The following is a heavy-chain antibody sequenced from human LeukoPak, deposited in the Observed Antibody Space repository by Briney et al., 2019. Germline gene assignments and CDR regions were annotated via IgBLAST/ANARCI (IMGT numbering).Heavy chain of an antibody. CDR2: IVVGSGNT. Sequence: GTSVKVSCKASGFTFTSSAMQWVRQARGQRLEWIGWIVVGSGNTNYAQKFQERVTITRDMSTSTAYMELSSLRSEDTAVYYCAADSLGDYDILTGYYNLWGQGTLVTVSS. J-gene: IGHJ5*02. V-gene: IGHV1-58*02. D-gene: IGHD3-9*01. CDR1: GFTFTSSA. CDR3: AADSLGDYDILTGYYNL.